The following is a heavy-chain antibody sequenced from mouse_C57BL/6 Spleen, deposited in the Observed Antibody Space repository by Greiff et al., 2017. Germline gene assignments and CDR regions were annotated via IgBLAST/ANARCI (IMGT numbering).Heavy chain of an antibody. Sequence: QVQLQQPGAELVRPGSSVTLSCKASGYTFTSYWMHWVKQRPIQGLEWIGNIDPSDSETHYNQKFKDKATLTVDKSSSTAYMQLSSLTSEDSAVCYCARRVTRGPYAMDYWGQGTSVTVSS. CDR1: GYTFTSYW. J-gene: IGHJ4*01. CDR3: ARRVTRGPYAMDY. V-gene: IGHV1-52*01. CDR2: IDPSDSET. D-gene: IGHD3-3*01.